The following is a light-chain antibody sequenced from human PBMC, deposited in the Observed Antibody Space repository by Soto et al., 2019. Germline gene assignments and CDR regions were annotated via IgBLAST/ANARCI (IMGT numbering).Light chain of an antibody. CDR2: AAS. J-gene: IGKJ1*01. Sequence: DIQMTQSPSSLSASVGDRVTITCRASPVIRDALGWYQQKPGKAPKRLIYAASSLQSGVPSRFSGSGSGTEFTLTISSLQTEDFATYYCLQHNSYPQTFGQGTNVEIK. V-gene: IGKV1-17*01. CDR1: PVIRDA. CDR3: LQHNSYPQT.